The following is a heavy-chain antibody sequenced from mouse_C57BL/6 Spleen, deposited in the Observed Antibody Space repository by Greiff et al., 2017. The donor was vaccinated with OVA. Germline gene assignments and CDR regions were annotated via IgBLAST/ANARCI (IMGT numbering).Heavy chain of an antibody. Sequence: QVQLKQPGAELVKPGASVKLSCKASGYTFTSYWMHWVKQRPGQGLEWIGMIHPNSGSTNYNEKFKSKATLTVDKTSSTAYMQLSSLTSEDSAVYYCARYGYDGHYFDYWGQGTTLTVSS. CDR2: IHPNSGST. J-gene: IGHJ2*01. V-gene: IGHV1-64*01. CDR1: GYTFTSYW. D-gene: IGHD2-2*01. CDR3: ARYGYDGHYFDY.